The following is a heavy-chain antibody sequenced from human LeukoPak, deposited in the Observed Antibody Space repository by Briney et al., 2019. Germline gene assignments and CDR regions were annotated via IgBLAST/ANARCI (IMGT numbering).Heavy chain of an antibody. Sequence: QAGGSLRLSCAAAGFTFSNYWMRWVRQAPGKGLEWVSPINSDRINTNYTDSVKGRFTISRDNAKNTLNLQMNSLRAEDTAVYYCARDLGQYYDTSEKWFDPWGQGILVTVSS. V-gene: IGHV3-74*01. D-gene: IGHD3-22*01. CDR2: INSDRINT. J-gene: IGHJ5*02. CDR1: GFTFSNYW. CDR3: ARDLGQYYDTSEKWFDP.